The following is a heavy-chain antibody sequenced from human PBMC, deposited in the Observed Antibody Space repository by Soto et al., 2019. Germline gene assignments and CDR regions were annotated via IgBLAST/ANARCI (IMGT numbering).Heavy chain of an antibody. CDR3: TRRRGWTATGPLDY. V-gene: IGHV3-73*02. J-gene: IGHJ4*02. CDR1: GFTFSDSA. Sequence: EVQLVESGGGLVQPGGSLKLSCAASGFTFSDSAMHWVRQASGKGLEWVGRIRGKVNSYATVYAASLKGRFTISRDDSMNTTYLQMNSLKTEDTAVYYCTRRRGWTATGPLDYWGQGTLVTVSS. CDR2: IRGKVNSYAT. D-gene: IGHD5-18*01.